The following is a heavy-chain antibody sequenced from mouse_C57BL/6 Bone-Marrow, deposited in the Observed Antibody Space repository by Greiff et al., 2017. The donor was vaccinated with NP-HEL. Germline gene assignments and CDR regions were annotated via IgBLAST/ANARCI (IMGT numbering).Heavy chain of an antibody. CDR1: GFTFSSYG. V-gene: IGHV5-6*01. CDR2: ISSGGSYT. CDR3: ARLRVYYGSSSDY. Sequence: EVKLMESGGDLVKPGGSLKLSCAASGFTFSSYGMSWVRQTPDKRLEWVATISSGGSYTYYPDSVKGRFTISRDNAKNTLYLQMSSLKSEDTAMYYCARLRVYYGSSSDYWGQGTTLTVSS. J-gene: IGHJ2*01. D-gene: IGHD1-1*01.